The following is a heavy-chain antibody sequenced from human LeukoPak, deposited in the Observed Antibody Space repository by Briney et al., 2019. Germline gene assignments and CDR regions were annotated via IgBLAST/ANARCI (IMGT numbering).Heavy chain of an antibody. V-gene: IGHV3-48*03. CDR2: ISSSGSTI. Sequence: KAGGSLRLSCAASGFTFSSCEMNWVRQAPGKGLEWVSYISSSGSTICYADSVKGRFTISRDNAKNSLYLQMNSLSAEDTAVYYCATYFQLDKPDCWGQGTLVTVSS. J-gene: IGHJ4*02. CDR3: ATYFQLDKPDC. D-gene: IGHD1-1*01. CDR1: GFTFSSCE.